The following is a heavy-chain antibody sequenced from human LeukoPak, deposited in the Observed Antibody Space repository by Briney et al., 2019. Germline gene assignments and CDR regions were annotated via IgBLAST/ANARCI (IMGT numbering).Heavy chain of an antibody. V-gene: IGHV4-39*06. CDR1: GVSISSSRYY. D-gene: IGHD3-10*01. CDR3: AAPRRAYGSGSYA. CDR2: INHSGST. Sequence: SETLSLTCTVSGVSISSSRYYWSWIRQPPGKGLEWIGEINHSGSTNYNPSLKSRVTISVDTSKNQFALKLSSVTAADTAVYYCAAPRRAYGSGSYAWGQGTLVTVSS. J-gene: IGHJ5*02.